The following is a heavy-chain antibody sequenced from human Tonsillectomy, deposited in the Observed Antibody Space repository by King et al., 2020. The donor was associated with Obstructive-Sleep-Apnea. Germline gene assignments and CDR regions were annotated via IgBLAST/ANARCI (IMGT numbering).Heavy chain of an antibody. CDR1: GFTCSSFW. CDR3: TRDNYGDDWFDP. V-gene: IGHV3-7*01. J-gene: IGHJ5*02. CDR2: IKRDGSDR. Sequence: EVQLVESGGGLVQPGGSLTLSCAASGFTCSSFWMSWGRQGPGGGLEGVADIKRDGSDREYVESVKGRFTISRDNAKNLLYLQMNNVRAEDTGVYYCTRDNYGDDWFDPWGQGTLVTVSS. D-gene: IGHD4-17*01.